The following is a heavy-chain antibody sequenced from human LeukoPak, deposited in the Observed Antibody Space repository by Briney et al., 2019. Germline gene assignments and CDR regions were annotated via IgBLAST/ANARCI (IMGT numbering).Heavy chain of an antibody. J-gene: IGHJ4*02. D-gene: IGHD6-13*01. CDR1: EFTFGTYA. V-gene: IGHV3-64D*06. Sequence: GGSLRLSCSASEFTFGTYAMLWVRQAPGKGLEYVSAISSNGRDTYYAASVRGRFSISRVNSNNTLYLQMSSLRPEDTAMYYCARLAAAGHSDYWGQGALVAVSS. CDR3: ARLAAAGHSDY. CDR2: ISSNGRDT.